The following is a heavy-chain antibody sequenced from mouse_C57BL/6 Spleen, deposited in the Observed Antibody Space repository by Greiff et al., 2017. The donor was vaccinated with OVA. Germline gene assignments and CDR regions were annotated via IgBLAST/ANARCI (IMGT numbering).Heavy chain of an antibody. CDR1: GYTFTDYY. J-gene: IGHJ2*01. CDR2: INPNNGGT. D-gene: IGHD3-3*01. V-gene: IGHV1-26*01. CDR3: ARSHGDLFDY. Sequence: VQLQQSGPELVKPGASVKISCKASGYTFTDYYMNWVKQSLGKSLEWIGDINPNNGGTSYNQKFKGKATLTVDKSSSTAYMELRSLTSEDSAVYDCARSHGDLFDYWGQGTTLTVSS.